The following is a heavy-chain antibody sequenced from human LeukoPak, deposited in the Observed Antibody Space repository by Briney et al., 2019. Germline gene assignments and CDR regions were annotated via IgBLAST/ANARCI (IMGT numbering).Heavy chain of an antibody. CDR2: IGGSGGST. V-gene: IGHV3-23*01. CDR1: GFTFSNYA. CDR3: AKPLTGWYVGFDY. J-gene: IGHJ4*02. Sequence: GGSLRLSCAASGFTFSNYAMSWVRQAPGKGLEWVSVIGGSGGSTYYADSVKGRFTISRDNSKNTLYLQMNSLRAEDTAVYYCAKPLTGWYVGFDYWGQGTLVTVSS. D-gene: IGHD6-19*01.